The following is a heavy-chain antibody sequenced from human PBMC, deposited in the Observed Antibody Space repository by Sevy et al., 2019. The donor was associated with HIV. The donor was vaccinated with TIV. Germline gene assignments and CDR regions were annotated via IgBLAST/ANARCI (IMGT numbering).Heavy chain of an antibody. D-gene: IGHD6-13*01. CDR3: ASPIAAAGAFDY. CDR1: GGSISSSSYY. J-gene: IGHJ4*02. CDR2: IYYSGST. Sequence: SETLSPTCTVSGGSISSSSYYWGWIRQPPGKGLEWIGSIYYSGSTYYNPSLKSRVTISVDTSKNQFSLKLSSVTAADTAVYYCASPIAAAGAFDYWGQGTLVTVSS. V-gene: IGHV4-39*01.